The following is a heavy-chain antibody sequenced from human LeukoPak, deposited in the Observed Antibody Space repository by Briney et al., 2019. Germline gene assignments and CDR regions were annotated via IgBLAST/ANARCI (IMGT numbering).Heavy chain of an antibody. CDR1: GGSVSSGSYY. V-gene: IGHV4-61*01. Sequence: PSETLSLTCTVSGGSVSSGSYYWSWIRQPPGKGLEWIGYIYYSGSTNYNPSLKSRVTISVDTSKNQFSLKLSSVTAADTAVYYCARAPPPLTYYYGSGSRESGGWFAPWGQGTLVTVSS. CDR2: IYYSGST. D-gene: IGHD3-10*01. J-gene: IGHJ5*02. CDR3: ARAPPPLTYYYGSGSRESGGWFAP.